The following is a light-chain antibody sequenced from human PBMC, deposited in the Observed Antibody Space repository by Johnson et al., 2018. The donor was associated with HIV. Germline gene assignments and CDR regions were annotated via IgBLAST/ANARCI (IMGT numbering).Light chain of an antibody. CDR2: ENN. J-gene: IGLJ1*01. Sequence: QSVFTQPPSVSAAPGQKVTISCSGSSSNIGNNYVSWYQQLPGTAPKVLIYENNKRPSGIPDRSSGSKSATSATLDITGLPSGDEADYYCGTWDSSLSAYVFGNGTKVTVL. CDR3: GTWDSSLSAYV. V-gene: IGLV1-51*02. CDR1: SSNIGNNY.